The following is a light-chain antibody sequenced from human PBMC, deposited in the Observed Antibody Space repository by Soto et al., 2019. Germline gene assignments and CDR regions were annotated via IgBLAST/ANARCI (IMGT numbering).Light chain of an antibody. J-gene: IGKJ3*01. CDR3: QQSYNSPFT. V-gene: IGKV1-39*01. CDR2: AAS. CDR1: QSLSKF. Sequence: DIQMTQSPSSLSASVGDRVTITCRASQSLSKFLHWYQQKPGTAPKLLIYAASTFQSGVPSRFSGSGSGTDFTLTITSLQPEDFATYYCQQSYNSPFTFGPGTKVDIK.